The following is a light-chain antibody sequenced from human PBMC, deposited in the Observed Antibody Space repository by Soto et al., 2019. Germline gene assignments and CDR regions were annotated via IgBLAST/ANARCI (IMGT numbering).Light chain of an antibody. J-gene: IGLJ1*01. Sequence: QSVLTQPASVSGSPGQSVTISCTGTGSVINDYDSVSWYQHRPGEAPQLKIFDVTYRPSVVSERFSGSQSGNTASLTISGVQVEDEAEYYFVSFKSPGTYVFGHGTKLTVL. CDR2: DVT. CDR3: VSFKSPGTYV. CDR1: GSVINDYDS. V-gene: IGLV2-14*03.